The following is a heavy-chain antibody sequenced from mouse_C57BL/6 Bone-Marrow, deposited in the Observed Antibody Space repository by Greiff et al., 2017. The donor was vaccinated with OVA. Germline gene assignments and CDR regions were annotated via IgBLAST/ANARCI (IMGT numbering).Heavy chain of an antibody. D-gene: IGHD3-2*02. Sequence: EVMLVESGGGLVQPGGSLSLSCAASGFTFTDYYMSWVRQPPGKALEWLGFIRNKANGYTTEYSASVKGRFTISRDNSQSILYLQMNALRAEDSATYYCARYEAQRFAYWGQGTLVTVSA. CDR1: GFTFTDYY. J-gene: IGHJ3*01. CDR2: IRNKANGYTT. CDR3: ARYEAQRFAY. V-gene: IGHV7-3*01.